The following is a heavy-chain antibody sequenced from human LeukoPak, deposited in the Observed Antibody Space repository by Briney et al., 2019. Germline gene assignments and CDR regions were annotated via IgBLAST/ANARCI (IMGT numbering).Heavy chain of an antibody. D-gene: IGHD3-22*01. V-gene: IGHV3-23*01. J-gene: IGHJ4*02. Sequence: GGSLRLSCAASGFTFSSYAMSWVRQAPGKGLEWVSSIGGSGGTTYYADSVKGRFTISRDNSKSTLFLQMNSLRAEDTAVYYCASGYSFRVDYWGQGTLVTVST. CDR2: IGGSGGTT. CDR3: ASGYSFRVDY. CDR1: GFTFSSYA.